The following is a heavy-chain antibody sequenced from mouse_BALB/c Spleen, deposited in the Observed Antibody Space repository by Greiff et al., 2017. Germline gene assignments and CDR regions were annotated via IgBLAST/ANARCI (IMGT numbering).Heavy chain of an antibody. J-gene: IGHJ3*01. CDR3: ARGGITTNPAAY. Sequence: EVKLVESGGGLVKPGGSLKLSCAASGFTFSSYAMSWVRQSPEKRLEWVAEISSGGSYTYYPDTVTGRFTISSDNAKNTLYLEMSSLRSEDTAMYYCARGGITTNPAAYWGQGTLVTVSA. CDR1: GFTFSSYA. CDR2: ISSGGSYT. V-gene: IGHV5-9-4*01. D-gene: IGHD2-4*01.